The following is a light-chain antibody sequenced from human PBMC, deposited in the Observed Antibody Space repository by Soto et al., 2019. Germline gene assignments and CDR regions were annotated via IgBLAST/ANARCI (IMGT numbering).Light chain of an antibody. CDR1: SSDVGGYNY. J-gene: IGLJ1*01. CDR2: DVS. CDR3: CSYTTSNTRQIV. Sequence: QSALTQPASVSGSPGQSITISCTGTSSDVGGYNYVSLYQQHPGKAPKFMIYDVSNRPSGVSNRFSGSKSGNTASLTISGRQAEHEADYYCCSYTTSNTRQIVFGTGTKLTVL. V-gene: IGLV2-14*01.